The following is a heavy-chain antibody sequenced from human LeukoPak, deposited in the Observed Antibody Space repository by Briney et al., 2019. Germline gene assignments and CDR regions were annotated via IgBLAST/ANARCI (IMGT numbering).Heavy chain of an antibody. J-gene: IGHJ3*02. CDR3: ARARYDILTPHAFDI. CDR2: IYYSGST. D-gene: IGHD3-9*01. V-gene: IGHV4-31*03. Sequence: PSQTLSLTCTVSGGSISSGGYYWSWIRQHPGKGLEWIGYIYYSGSTYYNPSLKSRVTISVDTSKNQFSLKLSSVTAADTAVYYCARARYDILTPHAFDIWGQGTMVTVSS. CDR1: GGSISSGGYY.